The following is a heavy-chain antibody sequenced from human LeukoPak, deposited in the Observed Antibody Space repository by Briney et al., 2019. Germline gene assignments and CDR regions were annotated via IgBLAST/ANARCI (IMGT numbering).Heavy chain of an antibody. Sequence: PSETLSLTCTVSGGSISRYYWSWIRQPPGKGLEWIGYIYYSGSTNYNPSLKSRVTISVDTSKNQFSLKLNSVTAADTAVYYCARAPSYCGGDCTVYFDYWGQGTLVTVSS. CDR2: IYYSGST. V-gene: IGHV4-59*01. CDR1: GGSISRYY. D-gene: IGHD2-21*02. J-gene: IGHJ4*02. CDR3: ARAPSYCGGDCTVYFDY.